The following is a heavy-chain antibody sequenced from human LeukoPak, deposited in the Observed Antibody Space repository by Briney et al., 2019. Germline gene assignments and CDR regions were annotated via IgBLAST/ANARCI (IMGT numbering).Heavy chain of an antibody. CDR2: ISAYNGNT. D-gene: IGHD2-2*01. V-gene: IGHV1-18*01. CDR1: GYTFTSYG. CDR3: ARGFIVVVPAAMDC. Sequence: ASVKVSCKASGYTFTSYGISWVRQAPGQGLEWMGWISAYNGNTNYAQKLQGRVTMTTDTFTSTAYMELRSLRSDDTAVYYCARGFIVVVPAAMDCWGQGTLVTVSS. J-gene: IGHJ4*02.